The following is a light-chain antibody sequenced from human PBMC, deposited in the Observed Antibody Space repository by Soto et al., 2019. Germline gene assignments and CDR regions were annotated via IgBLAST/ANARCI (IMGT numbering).Light chain of an antibody. Sequence: AIQMTQSPPSLSASVGARVIITCRASQDIRVDVGWLQQRPGHAPNLLIYAASTLHTGVPSTFTGSGSGTDFPPPTTDLRLEVVATFFCCKAYDSPSPFGRGPSWRS. J-gene: IGKJ2*01. CDR1: QDIRVD. CDR2: AAS. V-gene: IGKV1-6*01. CDR3: CKAYDSPSP.